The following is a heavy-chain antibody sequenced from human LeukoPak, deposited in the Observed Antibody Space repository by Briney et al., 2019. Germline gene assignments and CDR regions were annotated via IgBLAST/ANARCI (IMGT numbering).Heavy chain of an antibody. J-gene: IGHJ4*02. CDR1: GFTFSSYA. CDR2: IGRNGLSI. Sequence: GRSLRLSCAASGFTFSSYAMHWVRQAPGKGLEWVSYIGRNGLSIYYADSVRGRLTISRDNAKNSLYLQMNSLRVDDTAFYYCGRVSPFDFWGQGILVTVSS. CDR3: GRVSPFDF. V-gene: IGHV3-48*03.